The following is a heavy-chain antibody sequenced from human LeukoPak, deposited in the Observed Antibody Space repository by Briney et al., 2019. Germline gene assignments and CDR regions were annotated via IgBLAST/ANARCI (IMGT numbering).Heavy chain of an antibody. CDR2: ISGSGGST. CDR3: AKNPEWELLFRFDY. Sequence: GGSLRLSCAASGFTFSSYAMSWVRQAPEKGLEWVSAISGSGGSTYYADSVKGRFTISRDNSKNTLYLQMNSLRAEDTAVYYCAKNPEWELLFRFDYWGQGTLVTVSS. D-gene: IGHD1-26*01. CDR1: GFTFSSYA. V-gene: IGHV3-23*01. J-gene: IGHJ4*02.